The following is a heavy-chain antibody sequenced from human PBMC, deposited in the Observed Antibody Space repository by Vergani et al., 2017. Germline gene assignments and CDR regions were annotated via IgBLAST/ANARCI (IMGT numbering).Heavy chain of an antibody. CDR3: VRARRTYTYDHCPRYYYDV. J-gene: IGHJ6*02. CDR2: LDPRGGPP. CDR1: VYIFNSYY. V-gene: IGHV1-46*02. Sequence: QVQLVQSGAAVKKPGASVKLSCKSSVYIFNSYYIHWVRQAPGQGLEWMGLLDPRGGPPTYAEKFEGRVTLTSDTSTSTFYMELRSLRSDDTAVYYCVRARRTYTYDHCPRYYYDVWGQGTLVTVSS. D-gene: IGHD3-10*01.